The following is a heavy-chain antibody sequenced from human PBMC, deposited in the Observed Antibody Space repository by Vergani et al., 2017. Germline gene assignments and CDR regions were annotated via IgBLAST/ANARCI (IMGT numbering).Heavy chain of an antibody. V-gene: IGHV3-7*01. Sequence: EVQLVESGGGLVQPGGSLRLSCAASGFTFSSYWMSWVRQAPGKGLEWVANIKQDGSEKYYVDSVKGRFTIARDNAKNSLYLQMNSLRAEDTAVYYCARWGGASGSYYYFDYWGQGTLVTVSS. CDR1: GFTFSSYW. J-gene: IGHJ4*02. D-gene: IGHD3-10*01. CDR3: ARWGGASGSYYYFDY. CDR2: IKQDGSEK.